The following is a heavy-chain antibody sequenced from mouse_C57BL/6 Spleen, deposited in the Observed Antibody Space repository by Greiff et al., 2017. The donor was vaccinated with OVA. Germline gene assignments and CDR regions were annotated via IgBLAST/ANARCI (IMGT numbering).Heavy chain of an antibody. D-gene: IGHD1-1*01. V-gene: IGHV5-16*01. CDR2: INYDGSST. J-gene: IGHJ1*03. CDR1: GFTFSDYY. CDR3: ARDDGSRTGYFDV. Sequence: EVKVVESEGGLVQPGSSMKLSCTASGFTFSDYYMAWVRQVPEKGLEWVANINYDGSSTYYLDSLKSRFIISRDNAKNILYLQMSSLKSEDTATYYCARDDGSRTGYFDVWGTGTTVTVSS.